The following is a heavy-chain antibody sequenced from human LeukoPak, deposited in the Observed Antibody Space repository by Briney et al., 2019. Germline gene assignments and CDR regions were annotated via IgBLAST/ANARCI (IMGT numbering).Heavy chain of an antibody. CDR2: IGTLHDA. CDR3: VRGCTYCNWKTWFDP. J-gene: IGHJ5*02. D-gene: IGHD2/OR15-2a*01. V-gene: IGHV3-13*01. CDR1: GFTFNVYD. Sequence: GASLRLSCVTSGFTFNVYDMHWVRQAKGKGLEWVSAIGTLHDAYYPDSVKGRFTISRENARNSLYLQMNSLTAGDTAVYYCVRGCTYCNWKTWFDPWGQGTLVTVSS.